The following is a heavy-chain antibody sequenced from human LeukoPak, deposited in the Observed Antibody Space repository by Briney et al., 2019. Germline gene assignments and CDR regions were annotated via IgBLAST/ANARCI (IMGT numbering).Heavy chain of an antibody. J-gene: IGHJ2*01. CDR2: INHSGST. CDR3: ARANYDSSGYYDLSWYFDL. D-gene: IGHD3-22*01. Sequence: ASETLSLTCAVYGGSFSDYSWSWIRQPPGKGLEWIGQINHSGSTNYNPSLKSRVTISVDSAKNQFSLKLSSVTAADTAVYYCARANYDSSGYYDLSWYFDLWGRGTLVTVSS. V-gene: IGHV4-34*01. CDR1: GGSFSDYS.